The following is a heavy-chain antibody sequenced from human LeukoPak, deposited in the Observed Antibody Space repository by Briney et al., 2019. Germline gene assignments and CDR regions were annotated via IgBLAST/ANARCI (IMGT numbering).Heavy chain of an antibody. CDR1: GGSFSGYY. D-gene: IGHD6-13*01. CDR3: ARGGSSWYDDAFDI. Sequence: PSETLSLTCAVYGGSFSGYYWSWIRQPPGKGLEWIGEINHSGRTNYNPSLKRRVTISVDKCKKQCSLKVRYVNAADTAVYYCARGGSSWYDDAFDIWGQGTMVTVSS. V-gene: IGHV4-34*01. CDR2: INHSGRT. J-gene: IGHJ3*02.